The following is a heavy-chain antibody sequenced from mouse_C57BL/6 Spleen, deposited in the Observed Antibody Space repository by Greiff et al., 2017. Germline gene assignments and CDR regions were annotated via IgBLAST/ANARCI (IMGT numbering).Heavy chain of an antibody. V-gene: IGHV1-54*01. D-gene: IGHD2-13*01. CDR1: GYAFTSYL. Sequence: QVQLQQSGAELVRPGASVKLSCKASGYAFTSYLMDWVKQRPGQGLEWIGNINPGNGGTNYNEKFKGKATLTADKSSSPAYMQLSSLTSEDSAVYLCGGYGDDGMDYWGQGTLVTVSS. CDR3: GGYGDDGMDY. J-gene: IGHJ4*01. CDR2: INPGNGGT.